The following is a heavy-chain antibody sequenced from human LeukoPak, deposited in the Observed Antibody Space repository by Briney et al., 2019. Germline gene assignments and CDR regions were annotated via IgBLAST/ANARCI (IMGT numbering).Heavy chain of an antibody. V-gene: IGHV3-7*03. J-gene: IGHJ5*02. D-gene: IGHD2-15*01. CDR2: IEKNGSGK. CDR3: TTDRWYSADH. CDR1: GFIFSDSW. Sequence: GGSLRLSCTVSGFIFSDSWMAWIRQAPGKGLEWVAIIEKNGSGKNYVDSVKGRFIISRDNAKNSLFLQMDSLKVEDTAIYYCTTDRWYSADHWGQGTLVTVSS.